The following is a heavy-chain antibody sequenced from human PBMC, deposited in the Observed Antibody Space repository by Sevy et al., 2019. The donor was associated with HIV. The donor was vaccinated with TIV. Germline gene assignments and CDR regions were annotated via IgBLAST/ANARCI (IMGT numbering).Heavy chain of an antibody. Sequence: SETLSLTCTVSGGSFTSSDSYWSWIRQPPGEGLEWVGYIHYTGGTYYNPFLKSRVAMSVDTSDKQLALKLSLLTAADSSVYDCASKRLYSGNPFDYWGQGTLVTVSS. D-gene: IGHD5-12*01. CDR3: ASKRLYSGNPFDY. CDR1: GGSFTSSDSY. J-gene: IGHJ4*02. V-gene: IGHV4-30-4*01. CDR2: IHYTGGT.